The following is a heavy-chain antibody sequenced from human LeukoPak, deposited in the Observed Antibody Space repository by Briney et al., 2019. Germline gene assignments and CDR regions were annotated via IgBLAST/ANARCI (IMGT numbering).Heavy chain of an antibody. CDR1: GGSISSSSYY. CDR3: AIRYYYGSGSYGGKFDP. D-gene: IGHD3-10*01. Sequence: SETLSLTCTVSGGSISSSSYYWGWIRQPPGKGLEWIGSIYYSGSTYYNPSLKSRVTISVDTSKNQFSLKLSSVTAADTAVYYCAIRYYYGSGSYGGKFDPWGQGTLVTVSS. CDR2: IYYSGST. V-gene: IGHV4-39*01. J-gene: IGHJ5*02.